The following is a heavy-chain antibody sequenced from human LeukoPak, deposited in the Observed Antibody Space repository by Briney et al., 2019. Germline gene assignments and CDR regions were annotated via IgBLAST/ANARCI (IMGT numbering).Heavy chain of an antibody. CDR3: ARVDYDFSSYYYYHMDV. D-gene: IGHD3-22*01. Sequence: QSGGSLRLSCAASGFTFSSYAMSWVRQAPGKGLEWVSAISGSGGSTYYADSVKGRFTISRDNSKNTLYLQMNSLRAEDTAVYYCARVDYDFSSYYYYHMDVWGTGTTVTISS. CDR2: ISGSGGST. V-gene: IGHV3-23*01. CDR1: GFTFSSYA. J-gene: IGHJ6*03.